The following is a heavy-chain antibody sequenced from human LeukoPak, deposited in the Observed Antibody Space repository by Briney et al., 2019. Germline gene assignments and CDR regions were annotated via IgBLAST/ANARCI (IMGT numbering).Heavy chain of an antibody. CDR1: GGSFSGYY. V-gene: IGHV4-34*01. Sequence: SETLSLTCAVYGGSFSGYYWSWIRQAPGKRLGWIGEINHSGDTNYNPSLQSRVNISQDKSKNQFSLKLSSVIAVDTAVYYCARGEGSGSYMSYFDYWGQGGLVTVSS. CDR2: INHSGDT. CDR3: ARGEGSGSYMSYFDY. J-gene: IGHJ4*02. D-gene: IGHD3-10*01.